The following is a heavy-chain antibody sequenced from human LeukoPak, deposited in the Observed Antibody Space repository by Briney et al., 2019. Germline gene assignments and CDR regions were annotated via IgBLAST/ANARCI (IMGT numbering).Heavy chain of an antibody. J-gene: IGHJ4*02. CDR3: ARGPYGETGDY. D-gene: IGHD4-17*01. V-gene: IGHV3-11*04. CDR2: ISSGGDII. CDR1: GFTFTDHY. Sequence: GALRLSCAASGFTFTDHYMSWVRQAPGKGLEWVSYISSGGDIIYYADSVKGRFTISRDNAKNSLYLQMNSLRAEDTAVYYCARGPYGETGDYWGQGTLVTVSS.